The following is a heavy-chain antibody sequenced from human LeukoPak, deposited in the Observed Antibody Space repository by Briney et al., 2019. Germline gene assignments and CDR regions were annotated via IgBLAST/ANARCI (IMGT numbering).Heavy chain of an antibody. Sequence: GRSLRLSCAASGFTFSSYGMHWVRQAPGKGLEWVAVISYDGSNKYYADSVKGRFTISRDNSKNTLYLQMNSLRAEDTAVYYCAKPSLREQQLIYGMDVWGQGTTVTVPS. D-gene: IGHD6-13*01. CDR2: ISYDGSNK. CDR1: GFTFSSYG. J-gene: IGHJ6*02. V-gene: IGHV3-30*18. CDR3: AKPSLREQQLIYGMDV.